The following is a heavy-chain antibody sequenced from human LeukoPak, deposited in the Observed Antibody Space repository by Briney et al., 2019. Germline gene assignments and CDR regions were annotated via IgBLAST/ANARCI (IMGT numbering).Heavy chain of an antibody. CDR1: GGSISSDY. Sequence: PSETLSLTCTVSGGSISSDYWSWLRQPPGKGLEWIGYIYYSGSTNYNPSLKSRVTISVDTSKNQFSLKLRSVTAADTAVYYCARVTGYMIEDYFDYWGQGTLVTVSS. CDR3: ARVTGYMIEDYFDY. V-gene: IGHV4-59*01. CDR2: IYYSGST. D-gene: IGHD3-22*01. J-gene: IGHJ4*02.